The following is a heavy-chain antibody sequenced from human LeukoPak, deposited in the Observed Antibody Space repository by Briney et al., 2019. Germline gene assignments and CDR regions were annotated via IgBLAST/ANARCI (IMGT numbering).Heavy chain of an antibody. V-gene: IGHV4-38-2*02. CDR2: IYYSGST. D-gene: IGHD3-10*01. Sequence: SETLSLTCTVSGYSISSGYYWGWIRQPPGKGLEWIGSIYYSGSTYYNPSLKSRVTISVDTSKSQISLKLSSVTAADTAVYFCARDRLLWFGELDSWGQGTLVIVSS. J-gene: IGHJ5*01. CDR1: GYSISSGYY. CDR3: ARDRLLWFGELDS.